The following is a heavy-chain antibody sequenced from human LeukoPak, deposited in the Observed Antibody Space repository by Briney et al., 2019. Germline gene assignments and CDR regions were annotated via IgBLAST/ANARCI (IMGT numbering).Heavy chain of an antibody. D-gene: IGHD3-10*01. CDR2: ISWNSGSI. Sequence: PGGSLRLSCAASGFTFDDYAMHWVRQAPGKGLEWVSGISWNSGSIGYADSVKGRFTISRDNAKSSLYLQMNSLRAEDTAVYYCAKDRGRLWFGELYFDYWGQGTLVTVSS. V-gene: IGHV3-9*01. J-gene: IGHJ4*02. CDR1: GFTFDDYA. CDR3: AKDRGRLWFGELYFDY.